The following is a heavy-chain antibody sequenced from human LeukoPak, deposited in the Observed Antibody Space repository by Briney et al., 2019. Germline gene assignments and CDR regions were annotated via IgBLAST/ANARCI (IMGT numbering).Heavy chain of an antibody. CDR1: GYTFTSYG. V-gene: IGHV1-18*01. J-gene: IGHJ3*02. D-gene: IGHD3-10*01. CDR2: ISAYNGNT. CDR3: ARDDPYYYGSGASAFDI. Sequence: ASVKVSCKASGYTFTSYGISWVRQAPGQGLEWMGWISAYNGNTNYARKLQGRVTMTTDTSTSTAYMELRSLRSDDTAVYYCARDDPYYYGSGASAFDIWGQGTMVTVSS.